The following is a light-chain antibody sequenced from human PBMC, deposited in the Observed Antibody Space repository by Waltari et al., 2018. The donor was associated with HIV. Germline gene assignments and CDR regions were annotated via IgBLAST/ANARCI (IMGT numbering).Light chain of an antibody. Sequence: QAGLTQPPSVSKGLRQTATLPCTGNSNNVGNQGAAWLQQHQGHPPKLLYYTNINRPSGISDRLSASRSGNTASLTITGLQPEDEADYYCSAWDSSLSAVLFGGGTKRTGL. CDR2: TNI. V-gene: IGLV10-54*01. CDR1: SNNVGNQG. J-gene: IGLJ2*01. CDR3: SAWDSSLSAVL.